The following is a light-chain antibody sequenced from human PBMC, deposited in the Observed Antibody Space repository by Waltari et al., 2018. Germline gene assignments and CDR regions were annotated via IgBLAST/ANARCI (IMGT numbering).Light chain of an antibody. CDR3: GSYTSDSSVV. Sequence: QSALTQPASVSGSPGQSITISCTGTRSDVGGYNYVSWYQQHPDKVPKLILYDVSNRPSGITNRFSGSKYGNTASLTISGLQAEDEADYFCGSYTSDSSVVFGGGTRLTVL. CDR2: DVS. J-gene: IGLJ2*01. CDR1: RSDVGGYNY. V-gene: IGLV2-14*01.